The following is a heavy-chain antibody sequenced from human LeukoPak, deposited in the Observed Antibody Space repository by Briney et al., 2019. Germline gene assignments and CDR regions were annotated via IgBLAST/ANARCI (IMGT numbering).Heavy chain of an antibody. CDR1: GYTVTSYD. Sequence: ASVKVSCKASGYTVTSYDINWLRQATGQGLEWMGWMNPNSGNTGYAQKFQGRVTMTRNTSISTAYMELSSLRSEDTAVYYCAREGSSSSGIDYWGQGTLVTVSS. V-gene: IGHV1-8*01. D-gene: IGHD6-6*01. CDR3: AREGSSSSGIDY. CDR2: MNPNSGNT. J-gene: IGHJ4*02.